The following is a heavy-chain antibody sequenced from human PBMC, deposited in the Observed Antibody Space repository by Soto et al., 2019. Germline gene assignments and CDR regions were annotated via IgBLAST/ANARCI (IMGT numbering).Heavy chain of an antibody. CDR3: ARDIPYYDFWSGLEGSYGMDV. CDR1: GYTFTSYA. V-gene: IGHV1-3*01. D-gene: IGHD3-3*01. CDR2: INAGNGNT. Sequence: GASVKVSCKASGYTFTSYAMHWVRQAPGQRLEWMGWINAGNGNTKYSQKFQGRVTITRDTSASTAYMELSSLRSEDTAVYYCARDIPYYDFWSGLEGSYGMDVWGQGTTVTVSS. J-gene: IGHJ6*02.